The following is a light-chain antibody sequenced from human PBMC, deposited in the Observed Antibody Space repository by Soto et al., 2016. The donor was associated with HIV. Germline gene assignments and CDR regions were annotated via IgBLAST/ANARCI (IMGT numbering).Light chain of an antibody. Sequence: SYELTQSPSVSVSPGQTASITCSGNKLGDKYACWYQQKPGQSPVLVIYQDDKRPSGIPERFSGSNSGNTATLTISGTQTMDEADYHCQAWDSGTAVFGGGTKLTVL. CDR3: QAWDSGTAV. J-gene: IGLJ2*01. CDR2: QDD. V-gene: IGLV3-1*01. CDR1: KLGDKY.